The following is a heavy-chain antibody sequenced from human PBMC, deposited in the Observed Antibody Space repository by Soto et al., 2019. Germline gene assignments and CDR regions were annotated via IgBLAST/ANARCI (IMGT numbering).Heavy chain of an antibody. V-gene: IGHV3-48*03. Sequence: HPGGSLRLSCAASGFTFSSYEMNWVRQAPGKGLEWVSYISSSGSTIYYADSVKGRFTISRDNAKNSLYLQMNSLRAEDTAVYYCARFSYGFDYWGQGTLVTVSS. CDR2: ISSSGSTI. D-gene: IGHD5-18*01. J-gene: IGHJ4*02. CDR1: GFTFSSYE. CDR3: ARFSYGFDY.